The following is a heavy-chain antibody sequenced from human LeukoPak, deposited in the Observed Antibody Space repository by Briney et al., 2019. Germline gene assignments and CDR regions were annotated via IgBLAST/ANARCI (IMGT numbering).Heavy chain of an antibody. CDR3: ARESQDTAMGDYFDY. Sequence: SVKVSCKASGGTFSSYAISWVRQAPGQGLEWMGRIIPIFGTANYAQKFRGRVTITTDESTSTAYMELSSLRSEDTAVYYCARESQDTAMGDYFDYWGQGTLVTVSS. CDR1: GGTFSSYA. D-gene: IGHD5-18*01. V-gene: IGHV1-69*05. CDR2: IIPIFGTA. J-gene: IGHJ4*02.